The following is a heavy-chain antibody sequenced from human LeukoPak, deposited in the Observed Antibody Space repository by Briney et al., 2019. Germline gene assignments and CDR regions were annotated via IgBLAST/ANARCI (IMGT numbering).Heavy chain of an antibody. J-gene: IGHJ4*02. CDR1: GDTIRGNF. CDR3: ARISEDTAMSFDY. V-gene: IGHV4-59*01. Sequence: SETQSLTCTVSGDTIRGNFWTWIRQPPGKGLEWIGYIYTGGSTKYNPSLKSRVTISVDTSENQISLNLSSVAAADTAVYYCARISEDTAMSFDYWGQGTLVTVSS. D-gene: IGHD5-18*01. CDR2: IYTGGST.